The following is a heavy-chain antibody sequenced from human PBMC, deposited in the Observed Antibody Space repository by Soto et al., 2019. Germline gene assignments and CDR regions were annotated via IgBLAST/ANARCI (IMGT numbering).Heavy chain of an antibody. CDR3: ARGNHGDYGGWTRKVGWFDP. CDR1: GASISSYY. CDR2: IYYSGST. J-gene: IGHJ5*02. V-gene: IGHV4-59*01. D-gene: IGHD4-17*01. Sequence: QVQLQESGPGLVKPSQTLSLTCTVSGASISSYYWSWIRQPPGKGLEWIGYIYYSGSTNYNPSLKSRVTLSVDTSKNQFSLKLSSVTAADTAVYYCARGNHGDYGGWTRKVGWFDPWGQGTLVTVPS.